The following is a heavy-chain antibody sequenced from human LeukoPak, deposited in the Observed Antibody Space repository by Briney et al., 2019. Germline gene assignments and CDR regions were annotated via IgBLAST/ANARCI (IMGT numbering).Heavy chain of an antibody. CDR2: ISGSGGST. J-gene: IGHJ4*02. CDR3: AKATNSGTSRGSFDY. V-gene: IGHV3-23*01. D-gene: IGHD1-26*01. Sequence: GGSLRLSCAASGFTFNNYAMSWVRQAPGKGLEWVSAISGSGGSTYYADSVKGRLTISRDNSKNTLYLQMYSLGAEDTAVYYCAKATNSGTSRGSFDYWGQGTLVTVSS. CDR1: GFTFNNYA.